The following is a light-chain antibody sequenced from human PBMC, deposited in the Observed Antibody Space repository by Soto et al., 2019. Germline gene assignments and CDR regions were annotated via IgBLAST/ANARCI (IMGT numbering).Light chain of an antibody. Sequence: QSALTQPASVSGSPGQSITISCTGTSSDDGGYNYVSWYQQHPGKAPKLMIYEVSNRPSGVSNRFSGSKSGNTASLTISGLPAEDEADYYCSSYTSSSTLYVFGTGTKVTVL. J-gene: IGLJ1*01. CDR1: SSDDGGYNY. CDR3: SSYTSSSTLYV. V-gene: IGLV2-14*01. CDR2: EVS.